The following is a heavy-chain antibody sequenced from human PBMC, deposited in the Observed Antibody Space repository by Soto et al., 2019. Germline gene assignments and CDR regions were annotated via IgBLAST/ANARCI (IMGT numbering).Heavy chain of an antibody. CDR2: IDLTGTMT. Sequence: EAQLSESGGDLVQPGGSLRLSCAASGFSFSDYSMNWVRQAPGKGLEWVAFIDLTGTMTDYRESVKGRFTLSKDKSMKTVYLQMNNLRVEDAAIYYCTKDRVPDGIYSFDYWGQGALVTVSS. J-gene: IGHJ4*02. CDR3: TKDRVPDGIYSFDY. CDR1: GFSFSDYS. D-gene: IGHD2-21*01. V-gene: IGHV3-23*05.